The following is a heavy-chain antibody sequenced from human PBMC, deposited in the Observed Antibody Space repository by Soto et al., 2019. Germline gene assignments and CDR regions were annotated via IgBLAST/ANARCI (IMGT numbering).Heavy chain of an antibody. CDR1: GYTYTGYY. V-gene: IGHV1-2*04. CDR3: ARDSNGAWEYYGMDV. Sequence: GASVKVSCKASGYTYTGYYMHWVRQAPGQGLEWMGWINPNSGGTNYAQKFQGWVTMTRDTSISTAYMELSRLRSDDTAVYYCARDSNGAWEYYGMDVWGKGTTVTVSS. CDR2: INPNSGGT. D-gene: IGHD2-8*01. J-gene: IGHJ6*04.